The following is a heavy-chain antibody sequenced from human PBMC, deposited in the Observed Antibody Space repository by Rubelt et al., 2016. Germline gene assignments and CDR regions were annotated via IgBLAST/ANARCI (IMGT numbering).Heavy chain of an antibody. CDR2: IYYSGST. D-gene: IGHD4-17*01. Sequence: QVQLQESGPGLVKPSETLSLTCTVPGGSISSYYWSWIRQPPGKGLEWSGYIYYSGSTYYNPSPSGWVTISVYTVKNQLSLKLRSLTAADTAVYYCARATVTFDYWGQGTLVTVSS. J-gene: IGHJ4*02. CDR3: ARATVTFDY. CDR1: GGSISSYY. V-gene: IGHV4-59*12.